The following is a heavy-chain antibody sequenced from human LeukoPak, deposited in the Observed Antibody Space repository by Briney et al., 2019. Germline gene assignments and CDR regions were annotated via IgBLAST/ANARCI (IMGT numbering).Heavy chain of an antibody. D-gene: IGHD6-19*01. Sequence: SETLSLTCSVSGYSISGNYWGWIRLPPGKGLQWIGSIYHSGSTYYNPSLKSRVTISVDTSKNQFSLKLSSVTAADTAVYYCAREAAAVAGLDYWGQGTLVTVSS. V-gene: IGHV4-38-2*02. J-gene: IGHJ4*02. CDR3: AREAAAVAGLDY. CDR1: GYSISGNY. CDR2: IYHSGST.